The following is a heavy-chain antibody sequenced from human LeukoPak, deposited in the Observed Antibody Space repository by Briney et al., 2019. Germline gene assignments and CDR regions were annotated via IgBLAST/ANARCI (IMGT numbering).Heavy chain of an antibody. V-gene: IGHV3-66*01. CDR3: ARDRVAAAGVDY. CDR2: IYSGGST. CDR1: GFTVSSNY. J-gene: IGHJ4*02. Sequence: GSLRLSCAASGFTVSSNYMSWVRQAPGKGLEWVSVIYSGGSTYYADSVKGRFTISRDNSKNTLYLQMNSLRAEDTAVYYCARDRVAAAGVDYWGQGTLVTVSS. D-gene: IGHD6-13*01.